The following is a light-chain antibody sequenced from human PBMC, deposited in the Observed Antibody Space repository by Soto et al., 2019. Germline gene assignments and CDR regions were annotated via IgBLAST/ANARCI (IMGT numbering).Light chain of an antibody. V-gene: IGLV2-14*04. CDR2: DVS. CDR1: SGDVGGYNY. Sequence: ITIPCTGTSGDVGGYNYVSWYQQHPGKAPKLMIYDVSNRPSGVSNRFSGSKSGNTASLTISGLQAEDEADYYCSSYISSSTLVVFGGGTKVTVL. J-gene: IGLJ2*01. CDR3: SSYISSSTLVV.